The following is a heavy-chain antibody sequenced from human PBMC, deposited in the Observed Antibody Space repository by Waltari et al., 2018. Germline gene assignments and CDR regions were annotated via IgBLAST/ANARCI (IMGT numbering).Heavy chain of an antibody. V-gene: IGHV4-59*08. CDR1: GGSISSYY. D-gene: IGHD3-16*01. J-gene: IGHJ3*02. CDR2: IYYSGST. CDR3: ARQGGAFDI. Sequence: QVQLQESGPGLVKPSETLSLTCTVSGGSISSYYWSWIRQPPGKGLEWIGYIYYSGSTTYSPSLKSRVTISVDTSKNQFSLKLSSVTAADTAVYYCARQGGAFDIWGQGTMVTVSS.